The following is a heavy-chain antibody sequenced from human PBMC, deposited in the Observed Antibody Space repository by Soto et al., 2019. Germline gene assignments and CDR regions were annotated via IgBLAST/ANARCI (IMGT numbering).Heavy chain of an antibody. CDR3: AHRPFNSAWHDAYDI. CDR1: AFSLSARGEG. CDR2: IYWDDDK. D-gene: IGHD5-18*01. J-gene: IGHJ3*02. V-gene: IGHV2-5*02. Sequence: SGPTLVNPTETLTLTFTFSAFSLSARGEGVGWIRQPPGKALEWLAIIYWDDDKRYSPSLRTTFTITKDTSKNQVVLTMTNMDPVDTATYFCAHRPFNSAWHDAYDIWGPGTMVTVSS.